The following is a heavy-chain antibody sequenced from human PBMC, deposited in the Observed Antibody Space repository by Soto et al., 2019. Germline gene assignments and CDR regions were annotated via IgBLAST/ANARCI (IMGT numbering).Heavy chain of an antibody. CDR2: IYYSGST. Sequence: SETLSVTCTVAGGSISSGGYYWSWISQHPGKGLEWIGYIYYSGSTYYNPSLKSRVTISVDTSKNQFSLKLSSVTAADTAVYYCARDWAYDSSGYYYAVWGQGTLVTVS. V-gene: IGHV4-31*03. J-gene: IGHJ4*02. CDR1: GGSISSGGYY. D-gene: IGHD3-22*01. CDR3: ARDWAYDSSGYYYAV.